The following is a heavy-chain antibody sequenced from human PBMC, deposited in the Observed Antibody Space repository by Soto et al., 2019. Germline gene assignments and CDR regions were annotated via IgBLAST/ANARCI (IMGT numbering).Heavy chain of an antibody. CDR1: GFTFSGSA. V-gene: IGHV3-73*01. Sequence: PGGSLRLSCAASGFTFSGSAMHWVRQASGKGLEWVGRIRSKANSYATAYAASVKGRSTISRDDSKNTAYLQMNSLRAEDTAVYYCAKARGIVGATNNYGYYGMDVWGQGTTVTVSS. D-gene: IGHD1-26*01. CDR2: IRSKANSYAT. CDR3: AKARGIVGATNNYGYYGMDV. J-gene: IGHJ6*02.